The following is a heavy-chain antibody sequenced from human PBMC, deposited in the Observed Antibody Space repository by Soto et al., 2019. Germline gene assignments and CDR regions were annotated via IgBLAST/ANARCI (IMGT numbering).Heavy chain of an antibody. D-gene: IGHD4-17*01. J-gene: IGHJ4*02. V-gene: IGHV1-18*04. CDR1: GYTFTRNG. Sequence: ASVKVSCKASGYTFTRNGISWVRQAPGQGLEWMGWISTYNGNTKYAQKLQGRVTMTTDTSTSTAYMELRSLRSDDTAVYYCVRGSDYGDYRFDYWGQGTLVTVSS. CDR2: ISTYNGNT. CDR3: VRGSDYGDYRFDY.